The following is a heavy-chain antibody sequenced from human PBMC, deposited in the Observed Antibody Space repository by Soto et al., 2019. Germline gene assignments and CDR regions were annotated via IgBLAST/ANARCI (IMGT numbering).Heavy chain of an antibody. CDR3: ARGGSSSRNYYFDY. CDR2: IIPILGIA. V-gene: IGHV1-69*02. Sequence: QVPLVQSGAEVKKPGSSVKVSCKASGGTFSSYTISWVRQAPGQGLEWMGRIIPILGIANYAQKFQGRVTITADKSTSTAYMELSSLRSEVTAVYYCARGGSSSRNYYFDYWGQGTLVTVSS. CDR1: GGTFSSYT. D-gene: IGHD6-6*01. J-gene: IGHJ4*02.